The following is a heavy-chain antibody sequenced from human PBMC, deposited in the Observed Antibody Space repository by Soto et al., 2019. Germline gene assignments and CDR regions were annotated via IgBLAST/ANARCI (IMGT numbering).Heavy chain of an antibody. CDR2: IIPIFGTA. CDR1: GGTFSSYA. Sequence: SVKVSCKASGGTFSSYAISWVRQAPGQGLEWMGGIIPIFGTANYAQKFQGRVTITADESTSTAYMELSSLKSEDTAVYYCATEGGPDSGYVYWGQGTLVTVSS. V-gene: IGHV1-69*13. CDR3: ATEGGPDSGYVY. J-gene: IGHJ4*02. D-gene: IGHD5-12*01.